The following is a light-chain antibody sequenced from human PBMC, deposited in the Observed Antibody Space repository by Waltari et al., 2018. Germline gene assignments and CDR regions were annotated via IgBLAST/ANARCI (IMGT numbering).Light chain of an antibody. J-gene: IGKJ4*01. Sequence: DIQMTQSPSSVSASVVETLPLTCRASQGISIWLAWYQQKPGRIPNLLIYAASSLESGVPSRFSGSGSGTDFTLTITNLQPEDFATYYCQQANSFPFTFGGGTKVEI. CDR3: QQANSFPFT. V-gene: IGKV1D-12*01. CDR2: AAS. CDR1: QGISIW.